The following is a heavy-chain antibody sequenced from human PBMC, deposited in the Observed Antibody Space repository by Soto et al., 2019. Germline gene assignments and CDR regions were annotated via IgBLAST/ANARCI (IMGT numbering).Heavy chain of an antibody. CDR3: ARGASTERYFSPSGGAWFDP. Sequence: SETLSLTCAVYGGSFSGDYWNWIRQAPGKGLEWIGEINHSGITNYNPSLKSRATIFVDTSKKQFTLQLTSVTAADTAVYYCARGASTERYFSPSGGAWFDPWGQGTLVTVSS. V-gene: IGHV4-34*01. D-gene: IGHD3-9*01. J-gene: IGHJ5*02. CDR2: INHSGIT. CDR1: GGSFSGDY.